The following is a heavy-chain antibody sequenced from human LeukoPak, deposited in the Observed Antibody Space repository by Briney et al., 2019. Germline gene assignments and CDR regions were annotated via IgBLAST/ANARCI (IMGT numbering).Heavy chain of an antibody. V-gene: IGHV1-8*01. J-gene: IGHJ4*02. CDR2: MNPNSGNT. D-gene: IGHD3-9*01. CDR1: GYTFTSYD. CDR3: ARTYDILTGQFDY. Sequence: GAPVKVSCKASGYTFTSYDINWVRQATGQGLEWMGWMNPNSGNTGYAQKFQGRVTMTRNTSISTAYMELSSLRSEDTAVHYCARTYDILTGQFDYWGQGTLVTVSS.